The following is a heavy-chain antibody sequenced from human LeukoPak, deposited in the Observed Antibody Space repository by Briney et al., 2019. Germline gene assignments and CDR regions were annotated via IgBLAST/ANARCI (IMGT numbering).Heavy chain of an antibody. V-gene: IGHV3-9*03. CDR1: GFTFDDYA. D-gene: IGHD3-22*01. CDR2: ISCNSGSI. Sequence: GGTLRLSCAASGFTFDDYAMHWVPQAPGRGLVCVSGISCNSGSIGKAASVTDRFTISRDNAKNSLYLQMNSLRAEDMALYCSTKDICGSGDSSGLFDDWGQGTLVTVSS. J-gene: IGHJ4*02. CDR3: TKDICGSGDSSGLFDD.